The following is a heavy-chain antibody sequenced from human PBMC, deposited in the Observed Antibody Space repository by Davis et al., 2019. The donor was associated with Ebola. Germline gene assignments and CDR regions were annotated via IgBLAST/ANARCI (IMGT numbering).Heavy chain of an antibody. D-gene: IGHD3-3*01. CDR3: SRAFTISYGIDV. J-gene: IGHJ6*02. CDR2: IGSSGGDV. CDR1: GFTFSSYE. Sequence: GSLRLSCVASGFTFSSYEIYWVRQAPGKGLEWLSYIGSSGGDVNYADSVKGRFTISRDNGRSSVFLQMSSLRAEDTAVYYCSRAFTISYGIDVWGQGTTVTVSS. V-gene: IGHV3-48*03.